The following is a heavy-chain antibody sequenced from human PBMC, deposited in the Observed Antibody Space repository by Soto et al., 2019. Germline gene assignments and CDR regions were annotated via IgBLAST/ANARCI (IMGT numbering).Heavy chain of an antibody. D-gene: IGHD4-17*01. CDR1: GYTFTSYY. CDR3: ARRGGDYGEFDY. Sequence: QVQLVQSGAEVKKPGASVKVSCKASGYTFTSYYMHWMRQAPGQGLEWMGIINPSGGSTSYAQKFQGRVTMTRDTSTSTVYMELSSLRSEDTAVYYCARRGGDYGEFDYWGQGTLVTVSS. CDR2: INPSGGST. J-gene: IGHJ4*02. V-gene: IGHV1-46*03.